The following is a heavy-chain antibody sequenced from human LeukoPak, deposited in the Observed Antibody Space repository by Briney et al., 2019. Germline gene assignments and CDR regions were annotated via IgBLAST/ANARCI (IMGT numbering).Heavy chain of an antibody. CDR1: GFTVSSNY. CDR3: ARVAAAQYYYYGMDV. CDR2: IYSGGST. J-gene: IGHJ6*02. V-gene: IGHV3-66*01. D-gene: IGHD6-13*01. Sequence: GGSLRLSCAASGFTVSSNYMSWVRQAPGKGLEWVSVIYSGGSTYYADSVKGRFTISRDNPKNTLYLQMNSLRAEDTAVYYCARVAAAQYYYYGMDVWGQGTTVTVSS.